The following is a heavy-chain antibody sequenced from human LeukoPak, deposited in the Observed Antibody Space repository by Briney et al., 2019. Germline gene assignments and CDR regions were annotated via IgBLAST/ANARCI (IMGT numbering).Heavy chain of an antibody. CDR2: IYYSGST. CDR3: AARRTYGSGSATYWFDP. CDR1: GGSISSGDSY. V-gene: IGHV4-30-4*01. D-gene: IGHD3-10*01. Sequence: SETLSLTCTVSGGSISSGDSYWTWIRQPPGKGLEWIGYIYYSGSTYYNPSLKSRVTISVDTSKNQFSLKLSSVTAADTAVYYCAARRTYGSGSATYWFDPWGQGTLVTVSS. J-gene: IGHJ5*02.